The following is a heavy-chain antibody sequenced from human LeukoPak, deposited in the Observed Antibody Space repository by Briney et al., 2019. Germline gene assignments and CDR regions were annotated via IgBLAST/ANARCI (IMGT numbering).Heavy chain of an antibody. Sequence: PGGSLRLSCAASGFTFSSYSMNWVRQAPGKGLEWVSSISSSSSYIYYADSVKGRFTISRGNAKNSLYLQMNSLRAEDTAVYYCARAIDYCSSTSCYYFDYWGQGTLVTVSS. V-gene: IGHV3-21*01. CDR3: ARAIDYCSSTSCYYFDY. CDR1: GFTFSSYS. CDR2: ISSSSSYI. D-gene: IGHD2-2*01. J-gene: IGHJ4*02.